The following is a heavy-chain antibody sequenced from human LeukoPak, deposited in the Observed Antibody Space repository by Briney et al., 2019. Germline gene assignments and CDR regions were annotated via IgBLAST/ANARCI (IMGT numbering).Heavy chain of an antibody. CDR3: AKDPNYYGSGPLDY. D-gene: IGHD3-10*01. Sequence: GGSLRLSCAASGFTFSSYAMNWVRQAPGKGLEWFSAISGSDGSTYYADSVKGRFTISRDTSKNTLHLQMNSLRAEDTAIYYCAKDPNYYGSGPLDYWGQGTLVTVSS. CDR2: ISGSDGST. CDR1: GFTFSSYA. V-gene: IGHV3-23*01. J-gene: IGHJ4*02.